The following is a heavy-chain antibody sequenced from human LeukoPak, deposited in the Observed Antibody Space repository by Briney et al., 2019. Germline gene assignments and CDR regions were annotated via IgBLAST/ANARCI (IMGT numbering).Heavy chain of an antibody. V-gene: IGHV3-48*04. Sequence: GGSLRLSCAASGFTFSSYSMNWVRQAPGKGLEWVSYISSSSSTIYYADSVKGRFTISRDNAKNTLYLQMNSLRADDTAVYYCARYRRLIAAAGDDAFDIWGQGTMVTVSS. CDR3: ARYRRLIAAAGDDAFDI. J-gene: IGHJ3*02. CDR2: ISSSSSTI. D-gene: IGHD6-13*01. CDR1: GFTFSSYS.